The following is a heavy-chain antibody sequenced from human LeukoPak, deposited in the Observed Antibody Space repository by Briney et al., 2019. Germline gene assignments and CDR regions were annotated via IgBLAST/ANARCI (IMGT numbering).Heavy chain of an antibody. D-gene: IGHD6-19*01. CDR2: INTNTGNP. CDR3: VREGLAGGDY. V-gene: IGHV7-4-1*02. J-gene: IGHJ4*02. Sequence: ASVKVSCKASGYTFTSYAMNWVRQAPGQGLEWMGWINTNTGNPTYAQGFTGRFVFSLDTSVSTAYLQINSLKAEDTVVYYRVREGLAGGDYWGQGTLVTVSS. CDR1: GYTFTSYA.